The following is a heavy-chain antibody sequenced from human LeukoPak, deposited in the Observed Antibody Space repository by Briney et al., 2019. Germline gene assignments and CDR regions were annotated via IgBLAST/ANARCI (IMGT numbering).Heavy chain of an antibody. J-gene: IGHJ4*02. CDR2: IYYSGST. V-gene: IGHV4-39*07. CDR3: ARESGSWSNGIGY. CDR1: GGSISSSSYY. D-gene: IGHD6-13*01. Sequence: PSETLSLTCTVSGGSISSSSYYWGWIRQPPGKGLEWIGSIYYSGSTYYNPSLKSRVTISVDTSKNQFSLKLSSVTAADTAVYYCARESGSWSNGIGYWGQGTLVTVSS.